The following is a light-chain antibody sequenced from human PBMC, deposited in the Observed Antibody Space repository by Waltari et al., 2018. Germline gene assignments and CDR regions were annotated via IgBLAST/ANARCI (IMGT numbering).Light chain of an antibody. V-gene: IGLV3-21*03. CDR1: QIGNKR. Sequence: SYTLTQPPAVSVAPGKTATITCGGNQIGNKRVHWYQQKPGQAPVLVVSDDDDRPSGVPERFSGSNSWSTATLTISRVEAGDEADYFCQVWDSNSDHVVVSGGGTKLTVL. CDR2: DDD. J-gene: IGLJ2*01. CDR3: QVWDSNSDHVVV.